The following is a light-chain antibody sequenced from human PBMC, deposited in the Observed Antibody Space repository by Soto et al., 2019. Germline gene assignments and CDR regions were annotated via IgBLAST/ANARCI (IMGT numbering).Light chain of an antibody. CDR3: QQYYSYPGT. J-gene: IGKJ3*01. CDR2: AAS. V-gene: IGKV1-8*01. CDR1: QGISSD. Sequence: AIRMTQSPSSLSASTGDRVTITCRASQGISSDLAWYQQKPGKAPKLLIYAASTLQSGVPSRFSGSGSGTDFTLSISCLQAEDFATYYCQQYYSYPGTFGPGTKVDIK.